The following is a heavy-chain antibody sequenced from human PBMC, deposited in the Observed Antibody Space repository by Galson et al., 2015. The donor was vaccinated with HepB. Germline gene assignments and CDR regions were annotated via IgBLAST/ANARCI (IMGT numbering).Heavy chain of an antibody. CDR1: GFTVSSNY. CDR3: ARGGGVLWFGELTFDY. J-gene: IGHJ4*02. CDR2: IYSGGST. D-gene: IGHD3-10*01. V-gene: IGHV3-66*02. Sequence: SLRLSRAASGFTVSSNYMSWVRQAPGKGLEWVSVIYSGGSTYYADSVKGRFTISRDNSKNTLYLQMNSLRAEDTAVYYCARGGGVLWFGELTFDYWGQGTLVTVSS.